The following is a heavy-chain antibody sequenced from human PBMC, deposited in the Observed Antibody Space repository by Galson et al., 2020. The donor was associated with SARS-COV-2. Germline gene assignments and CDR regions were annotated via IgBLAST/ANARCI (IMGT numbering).Heavy chain of an antibody. D-gene: IGHD4-4*01. V-gene: IGHV3-53*01. J-gene: IGHJ6*02. CDR3: ARGQQLLGLHYYGMDV. CDR1: GFTVSSNY. CDR2: IYIGGNT. Sequence: GESLKISCAASGFTVSSNYMNWIRQAPGKGLEWVSVIYIGGNTYYADSVKGRFTISRDNSRNTLYLQMNSLRAEDTAVYYCARGQQLLGLHYYGMDVWGQGTTVTVSS.